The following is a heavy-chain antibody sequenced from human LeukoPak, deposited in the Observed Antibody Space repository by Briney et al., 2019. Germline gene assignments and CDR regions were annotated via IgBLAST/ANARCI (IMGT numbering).Heavy chain of an antibody. V-gene: IGHV4-39*02. CDR1: GGSISSSSYY. J-gene: IGHJ3*02. CDR3: AREVTGLAAAGGDAFDI. D-gene: IGHD6-13*01. CDR2: IYYSGST. Sequence: PSETLSLTCTVSGGSISSSSYYWGWIRQPPGKGLESIGSIYYSGSTYYNPSLKSRVTISVDTSKNQFSLKLSSVTAADTAVYYCAREVTGLAAAGGDAFDIWGQGTMVTVSS.